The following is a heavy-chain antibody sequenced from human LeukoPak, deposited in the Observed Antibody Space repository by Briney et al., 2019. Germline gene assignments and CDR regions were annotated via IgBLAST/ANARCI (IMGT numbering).Heavy chain of an antibody. CDR1: GGSISSSH. V-gene: IGHV4-4*09. CDR2: IHTSGGT. D-gene: IGHD4-23*01. J-gene: IGHJ6*03. Sequence: SETLSVTCTVSGGSISSSHWSWIRQPPGKGLEWIGNIHTSGGTNYSPSLKSRVTISLDTSRNQFSLKLSSVTAADTAVYYCARGRSTVVTPNYYYYYCMDVWGKGTTVTVSS. CDR3: ARGRSTVVTPNYYYYYCMDV.